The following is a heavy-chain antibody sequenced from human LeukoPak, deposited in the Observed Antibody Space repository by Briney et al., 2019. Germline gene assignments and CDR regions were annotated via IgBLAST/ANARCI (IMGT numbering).Heavy chain of an antibody. CDR3: ARERPPRAFDI. J-gene: IGHJ3*02. D-gene: IGHD6-25*01. V-gene: IGHV4-30-2*01. CDR1: GGPISSGGYS. Sequence: PSETLSLTCAVSGGPISSGGYSWSWIRQPPGKGLEWIGYIYHSGSTYYNPSLKSRVTISVDRSKNQFSLKLSSVTAADTAVYYCARERPPRAFDIWGQGTMVTVSS. CDR2: IYHSGST.